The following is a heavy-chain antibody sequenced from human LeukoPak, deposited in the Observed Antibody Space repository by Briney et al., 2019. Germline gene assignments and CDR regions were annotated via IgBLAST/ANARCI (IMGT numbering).Heavy chain of an antibody. D-gene: IGHD2-15*01. V-gene: IGHV3-21*01. J-gene: IGHJ5*02. CDR2: IGLSSSYI. Sequence: GGSLRLSCAASGFSLSIYDMVWVRQAPGKGLEWIASIGLSSSYIGYADSVKGRFTISRDNGENSVYLQMNSLRAEDTAVYFCARERSYCSGATCSLDLWGQGTLVTVSS. CDR3: ARERSYCSGATCSLDL. CDR1: GFSLSIYD.